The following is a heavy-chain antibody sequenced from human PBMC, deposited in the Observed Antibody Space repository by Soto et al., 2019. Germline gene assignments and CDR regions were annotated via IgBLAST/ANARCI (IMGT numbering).Heavy chain of an antibody. CDR3: TRDRFWSGLGYYGMDV. CDR2: INTDGSTT. J-gene: IGHJ6*02. CDR1: EFTFSVYW. V-gene: IGHV3-74*01. Sequence: GGSLRLSCAASEFTFSVYWMHWVRQAPGKGLVWVARINTDGSTTSYADSVKGRFTISRDNAENTLYLQMNSLRAEDTAVYYRTRDRFWSGLGYYGMDVWGQGTTVTVSS. D-gene: IGHD3-3*01.